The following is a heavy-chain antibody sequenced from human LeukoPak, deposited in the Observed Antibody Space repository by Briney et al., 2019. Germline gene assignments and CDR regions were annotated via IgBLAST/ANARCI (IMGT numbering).Heavy chain of an antibody. CDR1: GFTFSSYA. D-gene: IGHD7-27*01. CDR2: ISGSGGST. V-gene: IGHV3-23*01. Sequence: GGSLRLSCAASGFTFSSYAMSWVRQAPGKGLEWVSAISGSGGSTYYADSVKGRFTISRDNSKNTLDLQMNSLRAEDTAVYLCAREGSLGFDAFDIWGRGTMVTVSS. J-gene: IGHJ3*02. CDR3: AREGSLGFDAFDI.